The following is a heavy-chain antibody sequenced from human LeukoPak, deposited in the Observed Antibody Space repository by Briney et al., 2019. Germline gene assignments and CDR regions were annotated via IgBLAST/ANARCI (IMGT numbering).Heavy chain of an antibody. D-gene: IGHD2-2*01. J-gene: IGHJ6*03. CDR3: ARGDIVVVPAATHYHYYYYYMDV. CDR1: GYTFTGYY. V-gene: IGHV1-2*02. Sequence: GASVKVYCKASGYTFTGYYMHWVRQAPGQGLEWMGWINPNSGGTNYAQKFQGRVTMTRDTSISTAYMELSRLRSDDTAVYYCARGDIVVVPAATHYHYYYYYMDVWGKGTTVTISS. CDR2: INPNSGGT.